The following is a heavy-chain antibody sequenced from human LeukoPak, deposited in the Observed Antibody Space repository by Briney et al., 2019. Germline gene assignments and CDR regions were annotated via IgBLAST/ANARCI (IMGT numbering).Heavy chain of an antibody. J-gene: IGHJ3*02. V-gene: IGHV4-30-4*02. CDR1: GGSISSGDYY. D-gene: IGHD3-10*01. CDR2: IYYSGST. Sequence: SETLSLTCTVSGGSISSGDYYWSWIRQPPGKGLEWIGYIYYSGSTYYNPSLKSRVTISVDTSKNQFSLKLSSVTAADTAVYYCARESQSYGSGSFEAFDIWGQGTMVTVSS. CDR3: ARESQSYGSGSFEAFDI.